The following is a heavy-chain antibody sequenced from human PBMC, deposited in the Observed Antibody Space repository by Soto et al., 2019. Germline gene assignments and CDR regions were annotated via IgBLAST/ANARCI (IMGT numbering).Heavy chain of an antibody. V-gene: IGHV3-30*18. CDR1: GFTFSTYG. CDR2: ISDDGSNK. CDR3: AKHSNNGGSRYYYYGMDV. Sequence: QVQLVESGGGVVQPGRSLRLSCAASGFTFSTYGMHWVRQAPGKGLEWVAVISDDGSNKYYADSVKGRFTISRDKSKNTLYLQMTSLRAEDTGVYYCAKHSNNGGSRYYYYGMDVWGQGTTVTVSS. D-gene: IGHD4-4*01. J-gene: IGHJ6*02.